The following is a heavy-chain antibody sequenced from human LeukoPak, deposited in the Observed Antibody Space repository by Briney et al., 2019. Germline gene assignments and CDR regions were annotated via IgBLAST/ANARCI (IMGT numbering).Heavy chain of an antibody. CDR1: GGSFSGYY. V-gene: IGHV4-34*01. Sequence: PSETLSLTCAVYGGSFSGYYWSWIRQPPGKGLEWIGEINHSGSTNYNPSLKSRVTISVDTSKNQFSLKLSSVTAVDTAVYYCARGDFYYFDYWGQGTLVTVSS. D-gene: IGHD3/OR15-3a*01. CDR3: ARGDFYYFDY. CDR2: INHSGST. J-gene: IGHJ4*02.